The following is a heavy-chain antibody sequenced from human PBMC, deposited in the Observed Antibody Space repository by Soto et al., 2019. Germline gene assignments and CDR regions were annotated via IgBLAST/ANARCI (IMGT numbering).Heavy chain of an antibody. D-gene: IGHD3-10*01. CDR3: AKDQLRGVRGVITYYYGMDV. CDR1: GFTFSSYG. J-gene: IGHJ6*02. V-gene: IGHV3-30*18. CDR2: ISYDGSNK. Sequence: QVQLVASGGGVVQPGQSLRLSCAASGFTFSSYGMHWVRQAPGKGLGWVAVISYDGSNKYYADSVKSRFTISRDNSKNTLYLQMNSLRAEDTAVYYCAKDQLRGVRGVITYYYGMDVWGQGTTVTVSS.